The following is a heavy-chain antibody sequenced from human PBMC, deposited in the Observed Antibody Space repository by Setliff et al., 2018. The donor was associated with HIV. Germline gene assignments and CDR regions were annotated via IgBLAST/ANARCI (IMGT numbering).Heavy chain of an antibody. D-gene: IGHD2-15*01. J-gene: IGHJ6*03. Sequence: SETLSLTCTVSGGSISSGSYYWNWIRQPAGKRLEWIGHVHSNGFKNYNSSLESRVDISVDTSKNQISLKVDSVTAADTAMYFCARGVVGSYYDYVNIYYHDYIDLWGKGTTVTVSS. V-gene: IGHV4-61*09. CDR3: ARGVVGSYYDYVNIYYHDYIDL. CDR1: GGSISSGSYY. CDR2: VHSNGFK.